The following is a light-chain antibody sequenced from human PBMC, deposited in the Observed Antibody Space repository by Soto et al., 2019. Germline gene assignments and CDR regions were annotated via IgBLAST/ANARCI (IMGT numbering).Light chain of an antibody. Sequence: QSVLTQPPSASGSPGQSVTISCTGTSSDVGGYNYVSGYQQHPGKAPKPMIYKASKRPSGVPDRFSGSKSGNTASLTVSGLQAEDEADYYCSSYAGSNNLVVFGGGTKLTVL. CDR3: SSYAGSNNLVV. V-gene: IGLV2-8*01. CDR1: SSDVGGYNY. CDR2: KAS. J-gene: IGLJ2*01.